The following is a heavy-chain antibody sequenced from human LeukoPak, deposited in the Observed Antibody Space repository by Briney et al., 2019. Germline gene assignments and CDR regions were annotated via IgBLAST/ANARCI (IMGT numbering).Heavy chain of an antibody. V-gene: IGHV3-23*01. D-gene: IGHD3-9*01. CDR2: ISGSGGST. Sequence: GGSLRLSCAASRFTFSSYAMSWVRQAPGKGLEWVSGISGSGGSTDYADSVKGRFIISRDDAKKSMYLQMNSLRVEDTAVYFCARYSEVYYYVDVWGTGTTVTVSS. CDR1: RFTFSSYA. CDR3: ARYSEVYYYVDV. J-gene: IGHJ6*03.